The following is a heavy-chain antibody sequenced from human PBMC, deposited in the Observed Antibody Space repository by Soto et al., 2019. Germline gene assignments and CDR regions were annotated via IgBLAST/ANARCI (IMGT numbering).Heavy chain of an antibody. CDR1: GGSISNSRFY. V-gene: IGHV4-39*01. CDR3: ARDFFDSSDYTTNWFDP. D-gene: IGHD3-22*01. J-gene: IGHJ5*02. CDR2: IYHTGNA. Sequence: SETLCLTCSVSGGSISNSRFYWAWILQPPGEGLEWIGSIYHTGNAYYNPSLKSRVTISVDTSKNQFSLKLTSVTAADAALYYCARDFFDSSDYTTNWFDPWGQGTLVTVS.